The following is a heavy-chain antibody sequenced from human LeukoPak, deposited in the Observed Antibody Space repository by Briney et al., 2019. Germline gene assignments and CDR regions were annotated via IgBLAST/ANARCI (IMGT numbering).Heavy chain of an antibody. D-gene: IGHD3-22*01. V-gene: IGHV4-30-4*01. CDR3: AWSYYYDSTASRIDY. Sequence: SETLSLTCTVSGGSISSGDYYWSWIRQPPGKGLEWIGYIYYSGSTYYNPSLKSRITISLDTSKNQSSLKLSSVTAADTAVYYCAWSYYYDSTASRIDYWGQGTLVTVSS. CDR1: GGSISSGDYY. J-gene: IGHJ4*02. CDR2: IYYSGST.